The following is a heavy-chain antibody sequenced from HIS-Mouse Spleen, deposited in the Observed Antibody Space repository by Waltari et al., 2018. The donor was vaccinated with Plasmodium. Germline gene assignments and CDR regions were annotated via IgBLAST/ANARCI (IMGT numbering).Heavy chain of an antibody. CDR2: INPARVGK. D-gene: IGHD6-13*01. J-gene: IGHJ1*01. CDR1: GYTFTGYY. Sequence: QVQLVQSGAEVKKPGASVKVSCKASGYTFTGYYMHWMRQAPGQGLEWMGLINPARVGKNYEQKFQGTVTMTRETSISTAYMELSRLRSDDTAVYYCARVLGYKAAAGTFVEYFQHWGQGTLVTVSS. CDR3: ARVLGYKAAAGTFVEYFQH. V-gene: IGHV1-2*02.